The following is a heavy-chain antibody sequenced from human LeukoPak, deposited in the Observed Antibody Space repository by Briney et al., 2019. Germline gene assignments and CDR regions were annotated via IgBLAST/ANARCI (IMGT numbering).Heavy chain of an antibody. V-gene: IGHV5-10-1*01. J-gene: IGHJ4*02. Sequence: GESLKISCKGSGYSFTSYWISWVRQMPGKGLEWMGTIDLSDSYTNYSPSFQGHVTISADKSITTAYLQCSSLKASDTAMYYCARHGTGFSGPDSFDYWGQGTLVTVSS. D-gene: IGHD3-9*01. CDR2: IDLSDSYT. CDR3: ARHGTGFSGPDSFDY. CDR1: GYSFTSYW.